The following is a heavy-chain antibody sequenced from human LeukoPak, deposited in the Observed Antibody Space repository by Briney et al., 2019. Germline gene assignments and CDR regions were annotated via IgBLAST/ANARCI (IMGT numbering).Heavy chain of an antibody. CDR2: ISYDGSNK. CDR3: ARDFSGYYYLQH. V-gene: IGHV3-30*04. Sequence: GGSLRLSCAASGFTFSSYAMHWVRQAPGKGLEWVAVISYDGSNKYYADSVKGRFTISRDNSKNTLYLQMNSLRAEDTAVYYCARDFSGYYYLQHWGQGTLVTVSS. D-gene: IGHD3-22*01. J-gene: IGHJ1*01. CDR1: GFTFSSYA.